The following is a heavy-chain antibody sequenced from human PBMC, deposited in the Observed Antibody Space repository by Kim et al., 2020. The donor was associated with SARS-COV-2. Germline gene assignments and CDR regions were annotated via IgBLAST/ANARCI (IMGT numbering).Heavy chain of an antibody. J-gene: IGHJ5*02. D-gene: IGHD6-13*01. CDR3: ARDLHIVATATLSWFDP. V-gene: IGHV1-3*01. Sequence: NLQGRVTITRDTSANTAYMELSSLRSQDTAVYYCARDLHIVATATLSWFDPWGQGTLVTVSS.